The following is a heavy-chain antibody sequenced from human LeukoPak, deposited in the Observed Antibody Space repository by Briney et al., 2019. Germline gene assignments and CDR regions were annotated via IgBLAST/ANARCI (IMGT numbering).Heavy chain of an antibody. V-gene: IGHV4-59*01. CDR1: GGSISSYY. D-gene: IGHD6-19*01. CDR2: IYYSGST. J-gene: IGHJ4*02. CDR3: AREQWLDY. Sequence: SETLSLTCTVSGGSISSYYWSCIRQPPGKGLEWIGYIYYSGSTNYNPSLKSRVTISVDTSKNQFSLKLSSVTAADTAVYYCAREQWLDYWGQGTLVTVSS.